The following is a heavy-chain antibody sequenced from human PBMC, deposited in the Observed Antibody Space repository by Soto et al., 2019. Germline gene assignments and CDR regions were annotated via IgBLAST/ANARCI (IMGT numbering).Heavy chain of an antibody. V-gene: IGHV1-2*02. CDR1: GYTFTGYY. J-gene: IGHJ5*02. CDR2: INPNSGGT. CDR3: ARAPYCSGGSCYSFWFDP. D-gene: IGHD2-15*01. Sequence: ASVKVSYKASGYTFTGYYMHWVRQAPGQGLEWMGWINPNSGGTNYAQKFQGRVTMTRDTSISTAYMELSRLRSDDTAVYYCARAPYCSGGSCYSFWFDPWGQGTLVTV.